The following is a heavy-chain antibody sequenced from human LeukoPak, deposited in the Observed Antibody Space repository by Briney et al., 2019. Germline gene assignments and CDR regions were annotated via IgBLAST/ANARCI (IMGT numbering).Heavy chain of an antibody. CDR3: TKGGFSSGWLGDY. CDR1: GFTFSSYG. D-gene: IGHD6-19*01. J-gene: IGHJ4*02. Sequence: PGGSLRLSCAASGFTFSSYGMHWVRQAPGKGLEWVAVIWYDGSNKYYADSAKGRFTISRDNSKNTLYLQMNSLRAEDTALYYCTKGGFSSGWLGDYWGQGTLVTVSS. CDR2: IWYDGSNK. V-gene: IGHV3-33*06.